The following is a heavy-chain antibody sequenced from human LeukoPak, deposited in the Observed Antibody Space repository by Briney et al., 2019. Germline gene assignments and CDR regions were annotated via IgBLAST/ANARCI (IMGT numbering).Heavy chain of an antibody. D-gene: IGHD4-23*01. CDR1: EFSFSSYA. CDR3: TKSYGGNVRDTFDI. V-gene: IGHV3-23*01. CDR2: ITGSGYDT. J-gene: IGHJ3*02. Sequence: GGSLRLSCAASEFSFSSYAMNWVRQAPGKGLEWVSVITGSGYDTYHADSVKGRFTISRDNSKNTLYLRMTSLRAEDTAVYYCTKSYGGNVRDTFDIWGQGTMVTVSS.